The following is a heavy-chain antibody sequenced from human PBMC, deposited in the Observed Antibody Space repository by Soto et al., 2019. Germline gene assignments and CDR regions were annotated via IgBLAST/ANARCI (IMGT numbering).Heavy chain of an antibody. V-gene: IGHV4-30-4*01. CDR1: GGSISSGDYC. Sequence: SETLSLTCTVSGGSISSGDYCWSWIRQPPGKGLEWIGYICYSGSTYYNPSLKSRVIISVDTSKNQFSLKLSSVTAADTAVYYCARAPLLGLLDYWGQGTLVTVS. CDR2: ICYSGST. J-gene: IGHJ4*02. CDR3: ARAPLLGLLDY. D-gene: IGHD3-10*01.